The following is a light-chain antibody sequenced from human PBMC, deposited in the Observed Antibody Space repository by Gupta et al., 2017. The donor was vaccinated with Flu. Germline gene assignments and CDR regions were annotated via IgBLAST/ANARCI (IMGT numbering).Light chain of an antibody. CDR2: AAS. V-gene: IGKV1-39*01. J-gene: IGKJ1*01. CDR3: QPKNNTPGS. Sequence: DIQMTQSPSSLSASVGDRVTITCRASQSISKYLSWYQQKPGRAPNLLIYAASTWKSGVPSRFSGSGSGTDFTLTISRRQPEDFANYYCQPKNNTPGSFGQGTKV. CDR1: QSISKY.